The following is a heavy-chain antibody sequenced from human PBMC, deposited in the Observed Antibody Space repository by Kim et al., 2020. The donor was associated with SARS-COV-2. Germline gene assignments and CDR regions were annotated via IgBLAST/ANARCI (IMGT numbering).Heavy chain of an antibody. J-gene: IGHJ6*03. CDR1: GFTFSSYA. CDR3: ARDKGISRVGILVSGYYYYSVAV. V-gene: IGHV3-48*03. CDR2: ISSSSTI. Sequence: GGSLRLSCAASGFTFSSYAMNWVRQAPGKGLEWVSYISSSSTIYYADSVEGRFTISRNNAKNSLYLQMKSLRAEDTDVYYCARDKGISRVGILVSGYYYYSVAVWGAGATGSLSS. D-gene: IGHD1-20*01.